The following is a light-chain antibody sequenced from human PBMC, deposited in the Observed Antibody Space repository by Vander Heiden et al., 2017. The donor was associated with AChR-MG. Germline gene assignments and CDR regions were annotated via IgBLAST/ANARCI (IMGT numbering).Light chain of an antibody. V-gene: IGLV1-40*01. J-gene: IGLJ1*01. CDR2: GNN. CDR1: SANIGANYD. Sequence: QSVLTQPPSVSGAPGQRVTISCTGSSANIGANYDVHWYQQFPGTAPKLLISGNNNRPSGVHDRFSASKSGTSASLDISGLQAEDEAAYYCQSYDRPLRVFGTGTKVTVL. CDR3: QSYDRPLRV.